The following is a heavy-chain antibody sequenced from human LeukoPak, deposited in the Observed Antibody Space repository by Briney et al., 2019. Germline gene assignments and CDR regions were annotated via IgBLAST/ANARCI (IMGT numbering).Heavy chain of an antibody. J-gene: IGHJ4*02. D-gene: IGHD2-15*01. V-gene: IGHV3-23*01. CDR2: ISGSGGST. CDR3: AKDKKYCSGGSCYYFDY. CDR1: GFTFSSYA. Sequence: GGSLRLSCAVSGFTFSSYAMSWVRQPPGKGLEWVSSISGSGGSTYYADSVKGRFTISRDNSKNTMYLQMNSLRAEDTAVYYCAKDKKYCSGGSCYYFDYWGQGTLVTVSS.